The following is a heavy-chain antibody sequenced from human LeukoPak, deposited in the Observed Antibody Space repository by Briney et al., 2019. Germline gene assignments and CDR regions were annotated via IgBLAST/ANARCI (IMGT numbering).Heavy chain of an antibody. V-gene: IGHV3-30*18. CDR3: AKKRKDHDISGYYYAYFQH. CDR1: GFTFSSYG. CDR2: ISYDGSNK. J-gene: IGHJ1*01. D-gene: IGHD3-22*01. Sequence: GGSLRLSCAASGFTFSSYGMHWVRQAPGKGLEGVAVISYDGSNKYYADSVKGRFTISRDNSKNTLYLQMNSLRAEDTAVYYCAKKRKDHDISGYYYAYFQHWGQGTLVTVSS.